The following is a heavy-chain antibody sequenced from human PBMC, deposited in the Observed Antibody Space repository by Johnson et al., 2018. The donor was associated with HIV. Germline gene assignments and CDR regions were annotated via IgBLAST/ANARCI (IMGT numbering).Heavy chain of an antibody. CDR3: ARVRPNPTVTTRGAAFDI. CDR1: GFTFSSYA. Sequence: QVQLVESGGGVVQPGRSLRLSCAASGFTFSSYAMHWVRQAPGKGLEWVAVISYDGSNKYYADPVQGRFPMSRDHSKNTLYLQMNSLRAEDTAVYYCARVRPNPTVTTRGAAFDIWGQGTMVTVSS. J-gene: IGHJ3*02. CDR2: ISYDGSNK. D-gene: IGHD4-17*01. V-gene: IGHV3-30-3*01.